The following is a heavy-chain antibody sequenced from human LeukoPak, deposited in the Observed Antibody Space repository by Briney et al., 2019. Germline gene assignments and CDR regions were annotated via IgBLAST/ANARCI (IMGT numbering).Heavy chain of an antibody. CDR3: ARVGYCSSSTCRNYFDF. CDR1: GFPLSGYS. J-gene: IGHJ4*02. V-gene: IGHV3-21*01. CDR2: ISSTTNYI. Sequence: GGSLRLSCAASGFPLSGYSMNWVRQPPGKGLEWASSISSTTNYIYYADSVKGRFTISRDNARNSLYLQMNSLRAEDTAVYYCARVGYCSSSTCRNYFDFWGQGTLVTVSS. D-gene: IGHD2-2*01.